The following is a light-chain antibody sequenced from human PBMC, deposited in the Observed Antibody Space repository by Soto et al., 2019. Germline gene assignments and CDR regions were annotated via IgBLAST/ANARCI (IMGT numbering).Light chain of an antibody. Sequence: IQLTQSPSSLSASVGDRVTITCRASQGISSYLAWYQQEPGKASKLLIYSASTLQSGVPSRFSGSGSGTGFTLTISNLQPEDFATYYCQQLNSFPFTFGGGTRVEIK. CDR3: QQLNSFPFT. J-gene: IGKJ4*01. CDR1: QGISSY. CDR2: SAS. V-gene: IGKV1-9*01.